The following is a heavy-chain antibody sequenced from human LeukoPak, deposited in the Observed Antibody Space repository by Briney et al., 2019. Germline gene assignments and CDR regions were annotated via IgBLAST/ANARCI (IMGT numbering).Heavy chain of an antibody. Sequence: GSLRLSCAASGFTFSSYAMSWVRQSPGKGLEWIGYISYSGSTNYSPSLRSRVTISADTSRNQFSLKLSSVTAADTAVYYCVTDNSDYWGQGTLVTVSS. CDR2: ISYSGST. V-gene: IGHV4-59*01. J-gene: IGHJ4*02. CDR1: GFTFSSYA. CDR3: VTDNSDY. D-gene: IGHD2/OR15-2a*01.